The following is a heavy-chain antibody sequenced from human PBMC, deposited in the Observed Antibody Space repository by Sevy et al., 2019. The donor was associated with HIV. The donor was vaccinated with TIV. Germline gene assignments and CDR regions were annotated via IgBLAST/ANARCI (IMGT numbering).Heavy chain of an antibody. CDR3: VRGIAADGSF. D-gene: IGHD6-13*01. V-gene: IGHV3-7*01. CDR2: IKQDGSVK. Sequence: GGSLRLSCAASGFSLNSYWMSWVRQAPGKGLEWVANIKQDGSVKYYVDSVKGRFTISRDNARNLLYLQMNSLRAEDTALYYCVRGIAADGSFWGQGTLVTVSS. J-gene: IGHJ4*02. CDR1: GFSLNSYW.